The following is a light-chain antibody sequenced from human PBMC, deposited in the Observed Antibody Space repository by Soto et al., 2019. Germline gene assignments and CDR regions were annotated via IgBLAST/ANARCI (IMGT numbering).Light chain of an antibody. V-gene: IGKV3-15*01. CDR3: QQYNNWPRT. J-gene: IGKJ1*01. Sequence: EIVMTQSPATLSVSPGEGATLSCRASQSISSNLAWYQQKPGQAPRLLTYGAFTRATGIPARFSGSGSGTEFTLTISSLQSEDFAVYYCQQYNNWPRTFGQGTKVDIK. CDR2: GAF. CDR1: QSISSN.